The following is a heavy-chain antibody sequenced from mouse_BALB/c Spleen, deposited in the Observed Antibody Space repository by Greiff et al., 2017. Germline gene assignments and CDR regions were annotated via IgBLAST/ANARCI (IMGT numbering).Heavy chain of an antibody. J-gene: IGHJ4*01. V-gene: IGHV1S81*02. CDR2: INPSNGRT. Sequence: QVQLQQPGAELVKPGASVKLSCKASGYTFTSYWMHWVKQRPGQGLEWIGEINPSNGRTNYNEKFKSKATLTVDKSSSTAYMQLSSLTSEDSAVYYCARRKYGNYEYYAMDYWGQGTSVTVSS. D-gene: IGHD2-10*02. CDR1: GYTFTSYW. CDR3: ARRKYGNYEYYAMDY.